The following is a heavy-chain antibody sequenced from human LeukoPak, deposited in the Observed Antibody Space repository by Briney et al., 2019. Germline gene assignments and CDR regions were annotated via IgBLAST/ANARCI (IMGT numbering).Heavy chain of an antibody. CDR2: ISSSSYI. D-gene: IGHD2-15*01. CDR3: ARRGYCSGGSCYRDYYYMDV. J-gene: IGHJ6*03. Sequence: GGSLRLSCAASGFTFSSYAMSWVRQAPGKGLEWVSSISSSSYIYYADSVKGRFTISRDNAKNSLYLQMNSLRAEDTAVYYCARRGYCSGGSCYRDYYYMDVWGKGTTVTVSS. V-gene: IGHV3-21*01. CDR1: GFTFSSYA.